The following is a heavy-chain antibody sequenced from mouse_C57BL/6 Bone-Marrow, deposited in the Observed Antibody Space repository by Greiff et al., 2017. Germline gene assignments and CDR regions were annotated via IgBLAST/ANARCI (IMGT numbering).Heavy chain of an antibody. CDR2: IYPRSGNT. CDR1: GYTFTSYG. D-gene: IGHD1-1*01. CDR3: ARRGGYYYGSSFDY. V-gene: IGHV1-81*01. J-gene: IGHJ2*01. Sequence: VKLQQSGAELARPGASVKLSCKASGYTFTSYGISWVKQRTGQGLEWIGEIYPRSGNTYYNEKFKGKATLTADKSSSTAYMELRSLTSEDSAVYFCARRGGYYYGSSFDYWGQGTTLTVSS.